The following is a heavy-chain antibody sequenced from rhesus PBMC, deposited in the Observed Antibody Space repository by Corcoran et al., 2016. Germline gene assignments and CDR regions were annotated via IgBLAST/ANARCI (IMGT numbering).Heavy chain of an antibody. J-gene: IGHJ4*01. D-gene: IGHD3-28*01. CDR3: ARTYFYDSGYYYYFDY. V-gene: IGHV4-147*01. CDR1: DYSISNNY. CDR2: IYGSSGTT. Sequence: QVQLQESGPGLVKPSETLSLTCAVSDYSISNNYWSWLRQPPGKGLAWIGFIYGSSGTTNYNPTLKRRDTIATDTSKNQVSRKLSSVTAADTAVYYCARTYFYDSGYYYYFDYWGQGVLVTVSS.